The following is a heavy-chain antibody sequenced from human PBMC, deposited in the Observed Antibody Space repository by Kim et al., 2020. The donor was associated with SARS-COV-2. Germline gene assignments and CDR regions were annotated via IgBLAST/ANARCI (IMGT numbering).Heavy chain of an antibody. CDR2: ITNNGGST. V-gene: IGHV3-64D*06. J-gene: IGHJ4*02. CDR1: GFTFSNYA. CDR3: VKEFSIGLYCRGGSCYYEMEN. D-gene: IGHD2-15*01. Sequence: GGSLRLSCSVSGFTFSNYAMHWVRQAPGKGLEYISAITNNGGSTYYADSVKGRFTISRDNSKSTLYLQMSSLRAEDTAVFYCVKEFSIGLYCRGGSCYYEMENWGQGTLCAVSP.